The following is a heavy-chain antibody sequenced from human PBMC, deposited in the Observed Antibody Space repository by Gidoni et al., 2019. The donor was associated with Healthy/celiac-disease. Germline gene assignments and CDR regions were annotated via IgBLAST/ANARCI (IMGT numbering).Heavy chain of an antibody. CDR3: ERDRSVVVPAAIRPTDGMDV. D-gene: IGHD2-2*02. CDR2: IYYSGST. CDR1: AGSIRSSSSY. J-gene: IGHJ6*01. Sequence: LQLQESGPGLVQPPETLSLTCTVSAGSIRSSSSYRGCPRPPPGKGLKWIGRIYYSGSTYYKTRLKSGVARSVDTAKNEFALKLSSVTAADRAVYDCERDRSVVVPAAIRPTDGMDVGGQGTTVTVSS. V-gene: IGHV4-39*02.